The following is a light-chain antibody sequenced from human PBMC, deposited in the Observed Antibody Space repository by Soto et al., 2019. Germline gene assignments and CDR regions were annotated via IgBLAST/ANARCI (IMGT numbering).Light chain of an antibody. J-gene: IGLJ1*01. V-gene: IGLV2-8*01. CDR1: SSDVGGYNY. CDR2: EVN. CDR3: TSYAGGNNV. Sequence: QSALTQPPCASGSPGQSVTISCTGTSSDVGGYNYVSWYQQYPGKVPKLMVYEVNKRPSGVPDRFSGSKSGNTASLTVSGLQAEDEADYYCTSYAGGNNVFGTGTKLTVI.